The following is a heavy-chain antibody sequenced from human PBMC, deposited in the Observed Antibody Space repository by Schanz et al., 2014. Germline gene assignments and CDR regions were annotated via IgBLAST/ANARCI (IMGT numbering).Heavy chain of an antibody. CDR1: GFTFSTYA. D-gene: IGHD2-15*01. Sequence: EVQLLESGGALVQPGGSLRLSCSASGFTFSTYAMSWVRQAPGKGLEWVSAINGSGGITYYADPVKGRVTISRDKSRKTLYLQMNSLRADDAAVYYCAKESEIVVIVGTSMSGDFHHWGQGTLVTVSS. J-gene: IGHJ1*01. CDR3: AKESEIVVIVGTSMSGDFHH. V-gene: IGHV3-23*01. CDR2: INGSGGIT.